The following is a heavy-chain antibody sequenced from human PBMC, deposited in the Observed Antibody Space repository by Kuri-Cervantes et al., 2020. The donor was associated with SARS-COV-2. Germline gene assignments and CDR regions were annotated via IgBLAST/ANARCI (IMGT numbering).Heavy chain of an antibody. CDR3: ARGVRGRGKYYYGSGSFPHPPYYMDV. CDR1: GYTFTGYY. Sequence: ASVKVSCKASGYTFTGYYMHWVRQAPGQGLEWMGWINPNSGGTNYAQKFQGRVTMTRDTSISTAYMELRSLRSDDTAVYYCARGVRGRGKYYYGSGSFPHPPYYMDVWGKGTTVTVSS. J-gene: IGHJ6*03. V-gene: IGHV1-2*02. D-gene: IGHD3-10*01. CDR2: INPNSGGT.